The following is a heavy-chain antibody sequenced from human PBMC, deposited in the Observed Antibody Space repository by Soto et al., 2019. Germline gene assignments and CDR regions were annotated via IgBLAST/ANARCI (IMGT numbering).Heavy chain of an antibody. V-gene: IGHV4-34*01. CDR3: ARDKITSLFDY. CDR1: GGSFSVYY. Sequence: QVQLQQWGAGLLKPSETLSLTCAVYGGSFSVYYWTWIRQPPGTGLEWIGEINHSVSTNYNPSLKSRFTISVATSTNQFSLKLNSVTAADTAVYYCARDKITSLFDYWGQGTLVTVSS. D-gene: IGHD3-10*01. J-gene: IGHJ4*02. CDR2: INHSVST.